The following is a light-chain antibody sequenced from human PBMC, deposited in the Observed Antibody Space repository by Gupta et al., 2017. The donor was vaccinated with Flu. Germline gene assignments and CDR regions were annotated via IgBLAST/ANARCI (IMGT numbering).Light chain of an antibody. CDR2: VVT. Sequence: QSALTQPPSASGSPGQSVPIPCTRTSSDVGAHNYVSWYHQRPGRAPKLIIYVVTNRHAVVPDRCSGSKSGNTASVTGSGLQADEEADYYCCSYTANNNVYVFGTGTKVTVL. J-gene: IGLJ1*01. V-gene: IGLV2-8*01. CDR3: CSYTANNNVYV. CDR1: SSDVGAHNY.